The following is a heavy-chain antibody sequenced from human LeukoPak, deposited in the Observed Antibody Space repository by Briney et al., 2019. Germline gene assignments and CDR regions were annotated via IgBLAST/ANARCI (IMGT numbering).Heavy chain of an antibody. CDR1: GFTFSSYW. V-gene: IGHV3-7*01. D-gene: IGHD2-2*01. J-gene: IGHJ5*02. CDR3: ARELYQLLSGSSAGDEP. CDR2: IKQDGSEK. Sequence: GGSLRLSCAASGFTFSSYWMSWVRQAPGKGLEWVANIKQDGSEKYYVDSVKGRFTISRDNAKNSLYLQMNSLRAEDTAVYYCARELYQLLSGSSAGDEPWGQGTLVTVSS.